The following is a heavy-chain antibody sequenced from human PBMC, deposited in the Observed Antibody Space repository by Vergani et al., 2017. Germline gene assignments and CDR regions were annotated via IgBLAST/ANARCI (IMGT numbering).Heavy chain of an antibody. CDR1: GYSFTSYW. J-gene: IGHJ4*02. CDR2: IHPGDSDT. Sequence: EVQLVPSGAEVKTPGESLKISCKGSGYSFTSYWIGWVRQMPGKGLEWMGIIHPGDSDTRYSPSFQGQVTISADKSISTAYLQWSSLKAADTAMYYCARLARIAAAERLDYWGQGTLVTVSS. V-gene: IGHV5-51*01. CDR3: ARLARIAAAERLDY. D-gene: IGHD6-13*01.